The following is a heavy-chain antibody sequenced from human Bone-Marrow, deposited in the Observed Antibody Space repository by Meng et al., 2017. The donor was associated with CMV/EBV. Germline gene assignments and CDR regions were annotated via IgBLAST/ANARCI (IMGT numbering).Heavy chain of an antibody. D-gene: IGHD3-3*01. J-gene: IGHJ4*02. CDR3: ARDWEWGVADY. Sequence: GESLKISCSASGFTFSNYEMNWVRQAPGKGLDWLAYISTSGNIVYYGDSVKGRFTISRDNTENSLYLQMNSLRVDDTAVYYCARDWEWGVADYWGQGTLVTGSS. CDR2: ISTSGNIV. CDR1: GFTFSNYE. V-gene: IGHV3-48*03.